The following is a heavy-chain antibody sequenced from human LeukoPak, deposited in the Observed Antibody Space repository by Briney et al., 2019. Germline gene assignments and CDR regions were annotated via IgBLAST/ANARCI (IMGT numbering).Heavy chain of an antibody. D-gene: IGHD3-22*01. CDR2: ISSSSSYI. CDR1: GFTFSSYN. V-gene: IGHV3-21*04. J-gene: IGHJ5*02. CDR3: ARDSYYDSSLRWFDP. Sequence: GGSLRLSCAASGFTFSSYNMNWVRQAPGKGLEWVSSISSSSSYIYYADSVKGRFTISRDNSKNTLYLQMNSLRAEDTAVYYCARDSYYDSSLRWFDPWGQGTLVTVSS.